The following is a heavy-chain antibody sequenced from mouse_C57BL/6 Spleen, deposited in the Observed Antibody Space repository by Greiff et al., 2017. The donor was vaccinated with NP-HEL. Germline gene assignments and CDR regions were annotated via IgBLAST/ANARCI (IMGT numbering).Heavy chain of an antibody. J-gene: IGHJ2*01. CDR2: IYPGSGST. CDR3: ARYGGLRLDFDY. Sequence: QVQLKQPGAELVKPGASVKMSCKASGYTFTSYWITWVKQRPGQGLEWIGDIYPGSGSTNYNEKFKSKATLTVDTSSSTAYMQLSSLTSEDSAVYYCARYGGLRLDFDYGGQGTTLTVSS. V-gene: IGHV1-55*01. CDR1: GYTFTSYW. D-gene: IGHD2-4*01.